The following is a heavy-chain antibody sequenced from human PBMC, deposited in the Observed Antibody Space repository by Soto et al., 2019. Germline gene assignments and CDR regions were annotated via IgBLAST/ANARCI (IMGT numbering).Heavy chain of an antibody. CDR1: GGSFSSYN. CDR3: ARDSDVTNAAIRMAY. D-gene: IGHD4-4*01. Sequence: QVQLVQSGAEVKKPGSSVKVSCKTSGGSFSSYNYNWVRLAPGQGLEWMGRIIPFANIANYGQAFQDRVTISADTSASTVYMELRSLTSEDTALYYCARDSDVTNAAIRMAYWGQGTLVTVSS. CDR2: IIPFANIA. V-gene: IGHV1-69*08. J-gene: IGHJ4*02.